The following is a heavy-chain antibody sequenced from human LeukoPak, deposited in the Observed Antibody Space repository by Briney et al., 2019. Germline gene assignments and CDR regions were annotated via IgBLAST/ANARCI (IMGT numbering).Heavy chain of an antibody. CDR3: TTQRRRGGTTSSWYFDL. CDR1: GFTFGDYA. J-gene: IGHJ2*01. Sequence: GGSLRLSCTASGFTFGDYAMSWFRQAPGKGLEWVGFIRSKAYGGTTEYAASVKGRFTISRDDSKSIAYLQMNSLKTEDTAVYYCTTQRRRGGTTSSWYFDLWGRGTLVTVSS. D-gene: IGHD1-26*01. CDR2: IRSKAYGGTT. V-gene: IGHV3-49*03.